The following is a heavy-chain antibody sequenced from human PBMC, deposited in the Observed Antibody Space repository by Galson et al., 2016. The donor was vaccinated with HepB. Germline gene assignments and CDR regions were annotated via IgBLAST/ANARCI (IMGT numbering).Heavy chain of an antibody. J-gene: IGHJ3*01. CDR1: GFTFSNYG. CDR3: ATTGPRGDDAFDV. V-gene: IGHV3-33*01. Sequence: SLRLSCAASGFTFSNYGMHWVRQAPGKGLEWVSLIWIDGTNKYYADSVKGRFTISRDNSKNTLFLQMNSLTAEDTAIYYCATTGPRGDDAFDVWGQGTLVTVSS. D-gene: IGHD1-14*01. CDR2: IWIDGTNK.